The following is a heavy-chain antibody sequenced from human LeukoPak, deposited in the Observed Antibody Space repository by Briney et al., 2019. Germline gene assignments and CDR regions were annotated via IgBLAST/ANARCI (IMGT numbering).Heavy chain of an antibody. V-gene: IGHV3-66*01. Sequence: GGSPRLSRAASGFTPSSNTMSWGPQAPGEGLEWGSSIYGGGSTYYADSLKGRFTISRDNSKNTLYLQLNSLRAEDTAVYYCARDRRTYYYGSSGYTNWFDPWGQGTLVTVSS. D-gene: IGHD3-22*01. CDR1: GFTPSSNT. J-gene: IGHJ5*02. CDR2: IYGGGST. CDR3: ARDRRTYYYGSSGYTNWFDP.